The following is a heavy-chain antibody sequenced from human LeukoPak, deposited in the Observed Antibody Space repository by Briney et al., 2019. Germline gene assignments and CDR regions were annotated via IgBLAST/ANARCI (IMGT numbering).Heavy chain of an antibody. CDR1: GFTFNGFW. J-gene: IGHJ5*02. V-gene: IGHV3-66*01. Sequence: PGGSLRLSCAASGFTFNGFWMSWVRQAPGKGLECVSVLYSGGSTYYADSVKGRFTISRDNSKNTLYLQMNSLRAEDTAMYYCAANHPFDPWGQGTLVTVSS. D-gene: IGHD1-14*01. CDR2: LYSGGST. CDR3: AANHPFDP.